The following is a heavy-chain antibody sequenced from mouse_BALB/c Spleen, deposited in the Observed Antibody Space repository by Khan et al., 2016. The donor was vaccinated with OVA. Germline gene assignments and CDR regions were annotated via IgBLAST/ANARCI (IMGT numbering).Heavy chain of an antibody. CDR1: GFTFSTYG. Sequence: EVQVVESGGDLMKPGGSLKLSCAASGFTFSTYGMSWVRQTPDKSLEWVATINSGGYYTYYPDSVQGRFTVSRNNARNTLYLQMSSLKSEDTAKYYCASHLTGSFAYWGQGTLVTVSA. D-gene: IGHD4-1*01. CDR3: ASHLTGSFAY. CDR2: INSGGYYT. V-gene: IGHV5-6*01. J-gene: IGHJ3*01.